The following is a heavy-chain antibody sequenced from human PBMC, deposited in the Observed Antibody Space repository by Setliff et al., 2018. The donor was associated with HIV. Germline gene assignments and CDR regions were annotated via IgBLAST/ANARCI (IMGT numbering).Heavy chain of an antibody. CDR2: ISSSGSTI. V-gene: IGHV3-48*04. CDR1: GFTFSSYS. CDR3: ARESRPYYFDY. Sequence: PGGSLRLSCAASGFTFSSYSMNWVRQAPGKGLEWVSYISSSGSTIYYADSVKGRFTISRDNAKNSLYLQMNSLRAEDTAVYYCARESRPYYFDYWGQGTLVTVSS. J-gene: IGHJ4*02.